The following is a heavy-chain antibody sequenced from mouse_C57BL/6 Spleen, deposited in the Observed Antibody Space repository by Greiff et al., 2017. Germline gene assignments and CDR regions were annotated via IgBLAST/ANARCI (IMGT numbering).Heavy chain of an antibody. J-gene: IGHJ4*01. V-gene: IGHV1-39*01. Sequence: VQLKQSGPELVKPGASVKISCKASGYSFTDYNMNWVKQSNGKSLEWIGVINPNYGTTSYNQKFKGKATLTVDQSSSTAYMQLNSLTSEDSAVYYCARGAYGSSYNYAMDYWGQGTSVTVSS. D-gene: IGHD1-1*01. CDR3: ARGAYGSSYNYAMDY. CDR1: GYSFTDYN. CDR2: INPNYGTT.